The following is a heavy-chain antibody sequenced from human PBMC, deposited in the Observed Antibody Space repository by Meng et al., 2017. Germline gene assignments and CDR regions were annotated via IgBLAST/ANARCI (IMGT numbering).Heavy chain of an antibody. J-gene: IGHJ4*02. CDR1: GGTFSSYA. CDR3: ARGHSPYYESSSFYAAN. Sequence: SVKVSCKASGGTFSSYAISWVRQAPGQGLEWMGGIIPIFGTANYAQKFQGRVTITADKSTSTAYMELSSLRSEDTAVYYCARGHSPYYESSSFYAANWGQGTLVTVSS. CDR2: IIPIFGTA. V-gene: IGHV1-69*06. D-gene: IGHD3-22*01.